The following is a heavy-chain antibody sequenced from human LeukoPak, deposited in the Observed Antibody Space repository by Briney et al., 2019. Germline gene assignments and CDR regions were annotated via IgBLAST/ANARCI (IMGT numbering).Heavy chain of an antibody. CDR3: AKDLWRFGGTGTKFDY. CDR1: GFTFSSYA. D-gene: IGHD3-10*01. V-gene: IGHV3-23*01. J-gene: IGHJ4*02. CDR2: ISGSGGST. Sequence: QSGGSLRLSCAASGFTFSSYAMSWVRQAPGKGLEWVSAISGSGGSTYYADSVKGRFTISRDNSKNTLYLQMNSLRAEDTAVYYCAKDLWRFGGTGTKFDYWGQGTLVTVSS.